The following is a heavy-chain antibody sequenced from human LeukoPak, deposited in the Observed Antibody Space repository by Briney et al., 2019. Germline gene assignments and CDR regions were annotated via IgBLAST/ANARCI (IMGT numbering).Heavy chain of an antibody. CDR1: GFTFSSYA. CDR3: AKDSPATLASGRYYFDY. D-gene: IGHD1-1*01. J-gene: IGHJ4*02. V-gene: IGHV3-23*01. CDR2: ISGSGGST. Sequence: HPGGSLRLSCAASGFTFSSYAMSWVRQAPGKGLEWVSAISGSGGSTYYADSVKGRFTISRDNSKNTLYLQMNSLRAEDAATYYCAKDSPATLASGRYYFDYWGQGSLVTVSS.